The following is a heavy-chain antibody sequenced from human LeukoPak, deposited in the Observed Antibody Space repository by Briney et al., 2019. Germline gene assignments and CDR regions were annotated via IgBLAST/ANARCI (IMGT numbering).Heavy chain of an antibody. CDR3: ARDRGYGAIPHYGMDV. V-gene: IGHV3-30-3*01. CDR2: ISYDGSNK. D-gene: IGHD5-12*01. Sequence: HPGRSLRLSCAASGFTFSSYAMHWVRQAPGKGLGWVAVISYDGSNKYYADSVKGRFTISRDNSKNTLYLQMNSLRAEDTAVYYCARDRGYGAIPHYGMDVWGQGTTVTVSS. J-gene: IGHJ6*02. CDR1: GFTFSSYA.